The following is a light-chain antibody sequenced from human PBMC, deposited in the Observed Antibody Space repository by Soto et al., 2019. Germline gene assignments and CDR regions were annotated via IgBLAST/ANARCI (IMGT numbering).Light chain of an antibody. J-gene: IGKJ4*01. V-gene: IGKV3-15*01. CDR3: KQYNNWPPIT. Sequence: EIVMTQSPATLSVSPGERATLSCRASQSVSSNLAWYQQKPGQAPRLLIYGASTRATGIPARFSGSGSGTEFTLTIRRLQSADFAVYYCKQYNNWPPITFGGGTKVEIK. CDR2: GAS. CDR1: QSVSSN.